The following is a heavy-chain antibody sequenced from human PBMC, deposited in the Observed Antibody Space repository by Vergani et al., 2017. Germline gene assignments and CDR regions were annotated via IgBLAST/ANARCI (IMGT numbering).Heavy chain of an antibody. Sequence: EVQLVESGGGLVQPGGSLRLSCAASGFMFSNYWMNWVRQAPGKGLEWVANIKQDGSEKYYVDSVRGRFTISRDNAKNSLYLQMNSLRAEDTALYYCVKDIAASGNYWYFDLWGRGTLVTVSS. D-gene: IGHD6-13*01. V-gene: IGHV3-7*03. CDR1: GFMFSNYW. CDR3: VKDIAASGNYWYFDL. J-gene: IGHJ2*01. CDR2: IKQDGSEK.